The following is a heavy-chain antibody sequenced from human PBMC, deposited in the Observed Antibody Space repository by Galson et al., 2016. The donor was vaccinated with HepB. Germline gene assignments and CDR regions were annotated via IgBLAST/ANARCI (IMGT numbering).Heavy chain of an antibody. Sequence: LVKPTQTLTLTCTVSGFSLSTSGVGVGWIRQPPGKALEWLALIYGDDDTRFSPSLRSRLTITKDTSRNQVVLSLTNMDPVDTATYYCAHHKQYKGNSFAQNWYFDLWGRGSLVTVSS. CDR1: GFSLSTSGVG. D-gene: IGHD1-14*01. CDR3: AHHKQYKGNSFAQNWYFDL. CDR2: IYGDDDT. J-gene: IGHJ2*01. V-gene: IGHV2-5*02.